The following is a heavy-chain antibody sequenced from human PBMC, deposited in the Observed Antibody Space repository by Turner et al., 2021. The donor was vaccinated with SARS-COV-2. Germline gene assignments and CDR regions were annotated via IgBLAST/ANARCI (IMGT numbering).Heavy chain of an antibody. Sequence: QVQLVESGGGVVQPGRSLRLSWSASGFTFSSYGMHWVRQAPGKGLEWVAVISYDGINKYYADSVNGRFTISRDNSKNTLYLQMNSLRAEDTAVYYCAKAETYSSGWSGGRSYYYYYMDVWGKGTTVTVSS. D-gene: IGHD6-19*01. CDR3: AKAETYSSGWSGGRSYYYYYMDV. CDR2: ISYDGINK. J-gene: IGHJ6*03. V-gene: IGHV3-30*18. CDR1: GFTFSSYG.